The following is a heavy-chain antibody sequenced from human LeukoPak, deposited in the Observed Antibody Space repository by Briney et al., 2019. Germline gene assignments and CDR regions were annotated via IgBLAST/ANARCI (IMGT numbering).Heavy chain of an antibody. CDR2: ISTSGSTI. D-gene: IGHD3-10*01. CDR1: GFTFSSYD. J-gene: IGHJ4*02. V-gene: IGHV3-48*03. Sequence: GGSLRLSCAASGFTFSSYDMNWLRQAPGKGLEWVSYISTSGSTIYYADSVKGRFTVSRDNAKNSLYLQMNSLRAEDTAVYYCAKVPDYYGSGRYHWGQGTLVTVSS. CDR3: AKVPDYYGSGRYH.